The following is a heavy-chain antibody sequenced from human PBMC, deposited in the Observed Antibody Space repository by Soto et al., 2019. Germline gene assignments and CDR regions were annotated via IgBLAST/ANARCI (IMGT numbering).Heavy chain of an antibody. CDR1: GYTFTSYA. CDR3: ARDLRREGYCSGGSCPPRFDP. CDR2: INAGNGNT. J-gene: IGHJ5*02. Sequence: ASVKVSCKASGYTFTSYAMHWVRQAPGQRLEWMGWINAGNGNTKYSQKFQGRVTITRDTSASTAYMELSSLRSEDTAVYYCARDLRREGYCSGGSCPPRFDPWGQGTLVTVSS. D-gene: IGHD2-15*01. V-gene: IGHV1-3*01.